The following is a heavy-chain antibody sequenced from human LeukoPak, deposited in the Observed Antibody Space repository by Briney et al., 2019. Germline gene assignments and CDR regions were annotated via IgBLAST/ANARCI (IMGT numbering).Heavy chain of an antibody. V-gene: IGHV1-18*04. CDR1: GYTFTSYG. J-gene: IGHJ4*02. CDR3: ARGGITTVRGVIISGNTVLKD. Sequence: ASVKGSCKASGYTFTSYGISWVRQAPCQGLEWIGWISAYNGNTNYAQKLQGRVTMTTDTSTSTAYMELRSLRADDTAVYYCARGGITTVRGVIISGNTVLKDWGQGTLVTVSS. CDR2: ISAYNGNT. D-gene: IGHD3-10*01.